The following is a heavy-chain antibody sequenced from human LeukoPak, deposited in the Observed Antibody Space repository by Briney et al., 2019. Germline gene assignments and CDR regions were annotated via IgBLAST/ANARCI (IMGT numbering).Heavy chain of an antibody. J-gene: IGHJ4*02. D-gene: IGHD1-26*01. V-gene: IGHV3-7*01. Sequence: GGSLRFSCAASGFTFSSYWMNWARQAPGKGPEWVASINHNGNVNYYVDSVKGRFTISRDNAKNSLYLQMNSLRADDTAIYYCARDKIVGPTTLDYWGQGTLVTVSS. CDR2: INHNGNVN. CDR1: GFTFSSYW. CDR3: ARDKIVGPTTLDY.